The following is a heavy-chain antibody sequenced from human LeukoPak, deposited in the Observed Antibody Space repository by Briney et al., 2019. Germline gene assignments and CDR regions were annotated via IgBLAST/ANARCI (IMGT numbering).Heavy chain of an antibody. Sequence: PSETLSLTCTVSGGSISSYYWSWIRQPPGKGLEWIGYIYYSGSTNYNPSLKSRVTISVDTSKNQFSLKLSSVTAADTAVYYCARSGRYCSGGSCYSVDYWGQGTLVTVCS. D-gene: IGHD2-15*01. CDR3: ARSGRYCSGGSCYSVDY. CDR2: IYYSGST. J-gene: IGHJ4*02. V-gene: IGHV4-59*01. CDR1: GGSISSYY.